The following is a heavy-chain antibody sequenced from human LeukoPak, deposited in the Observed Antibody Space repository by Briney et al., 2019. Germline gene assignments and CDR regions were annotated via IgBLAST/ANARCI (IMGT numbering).Heavy chain of an antibody. Sequence: GGSLRLSCAASGFSFSSYSMNWVRQAPGKGLEWVAVIWYDGRNKYYADSVKGRFTISRDNSKNTLYLQMNSLRAEDTAVYYCARDRKNEWLLRYDAFDIWGQGTMVTVSS. CDR3: ARDRKNEWLLRYDAFDI. CDR1: GFSFSSYS. J-gene: IGHJ3*02. CDR2: IWYDGRNK. V-gene: IGHV3-33*08. D-gene: IGHD3-22*01.